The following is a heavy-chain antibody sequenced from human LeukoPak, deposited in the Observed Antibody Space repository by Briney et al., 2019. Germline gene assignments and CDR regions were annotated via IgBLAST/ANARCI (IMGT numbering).Heavy chain of an antibody. Sequence: ASVKVSCKAPGYGFSNNQIHWVRQAPGQGLEWMGWINPDSGTTDYAGKFQGRVTITSDTSTVYMELNSLTSDDTAIYCCARGVWSGELHLRTWGQGTLVTVSS. D-gene: IGHD3-10*01. J-gene: IGHJ4*02. CDR3: ARGVWSGELHLRT. CDR1: GYGFSNNQ. CDR2: INPDSGTT. V-gene: IGHV1-8*03.